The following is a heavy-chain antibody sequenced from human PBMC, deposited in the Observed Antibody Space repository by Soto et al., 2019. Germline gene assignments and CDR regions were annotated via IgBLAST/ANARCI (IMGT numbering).Heavy chain of an antibody. Sequence: SVKVSSKASGLPFGSYAIPWVRQAPGQGLEWVGRIIPIFGTTNYAQNLQGRVTISADKSTLTSYMELHSLTSDHTALYYCARDRTARGYYTNWLDTWDQGTQVTVSP. J-gene: IGHJ5*02. V-gene: IGHV1-69*06. CDR1: GLPFGSYA. CDR3: ARDRTARGYYTNWLDT. CDR2: IIPIFGTT. D-gene: IGHD4-17*01.